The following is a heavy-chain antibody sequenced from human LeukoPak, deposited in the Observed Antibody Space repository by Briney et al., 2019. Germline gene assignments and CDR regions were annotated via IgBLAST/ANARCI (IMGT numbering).Heavy chain of an antibody. CDR1: GGSISSGGYY. J-gene: IGHJ4*02. CDR3: ARASLYSSTKFDY. CDR2: IYYSGST. D-gene: IGHD6-13*01. V-gene: IGHV4-31*03. Sequence: PSETLSLTCTVSGGSISSGGYYWSWIRQHPGKGLEWIGYIYYSGSTYYNPSLKSRVTISVDTFKNQFSLKLSSVTAADTAVYYCARASLYSSTKFDYWGQGTLVTVSS.